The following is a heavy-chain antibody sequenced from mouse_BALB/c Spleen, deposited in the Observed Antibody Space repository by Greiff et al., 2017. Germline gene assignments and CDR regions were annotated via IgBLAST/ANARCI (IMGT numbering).Heavy chain of an antibody. CDR1: GFTFSSYT. D-gene: IGHD2-4*01. Sequence: EVKLVESGGGLVQPGGSLKLSCAASGFTFSSYTMSWVRQTPEKRLEWVAYISNGGGSTYYPDTVKGRFTISRDNAKNTLYLQMSSLKSEDTAMYYCARGYYDYPWFAYWGQGTLVTVSA. CDR2: ISNGGGST. J-gene: IGHJ3*01. V-gene: IGHV5-12-2*01. CDR3: ARGYYDYPWFAY.